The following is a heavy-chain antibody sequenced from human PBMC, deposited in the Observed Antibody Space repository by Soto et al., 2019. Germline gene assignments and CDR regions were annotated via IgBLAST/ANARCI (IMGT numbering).Heavy chain of an antibody. V-gene: IGHV4-30-4*01. CDR2: IYYTGST. J-gene: IGHJ4*02. CDR1: VGSISSGDYY. CDR3: ARTYSIRWYYFDY. Sequence: PSETLSLTCTVSVGSISSGDYYWSWIRLPPGKGLEWIGYIYYTGSTYYNPSLKSRVSISIDTSKNQFSLKLRSVTAADTAVYYCARTYSIRWYYFDYWGQGTLVTVS. D-gene: IGHD4-4*01.